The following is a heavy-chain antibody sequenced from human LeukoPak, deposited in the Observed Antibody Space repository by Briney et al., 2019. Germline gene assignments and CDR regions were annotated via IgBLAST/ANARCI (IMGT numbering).Heavy chain of an antibody. CDR3: AREDRHYDFWSGSDYYYYMDV. Sequence: SVKVSCKASGGTFSSYTISWVRQARGQGLEWMGRIIPILGIANYAQKFQGRVTITADESTSTAYMELSSLRSEDTAVYYCAREDRHYDFWSGSDYYYYMDVWGKGTTVTVSS. CDR1: GGTFSSYT. D-gene: IGHD3-3*01. V-gene: IGHV1-69*04. CDR2: IIPILGIA. J-gene: IGHJ6*03.